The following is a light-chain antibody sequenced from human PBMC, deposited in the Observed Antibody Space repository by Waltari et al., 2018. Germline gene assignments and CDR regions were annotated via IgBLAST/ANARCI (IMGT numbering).Light chain of an antibody. V-gene: IGLV3-19*01. CDR2: GQN. J-gene: IGLJ1*01. Sequence: SSELTQDPAVSVAFGQTVRFTCQGDSLRSYYATWYQQKAGQAPLLVIYGQNNRPSGIPDRFSGSDLGRKASLTLTGAQAEDEADYYCISRDGGAHRHVFGTGTKVTVL. CDR3: ISRDGGAHRHV. CDR1: SLRSYY.